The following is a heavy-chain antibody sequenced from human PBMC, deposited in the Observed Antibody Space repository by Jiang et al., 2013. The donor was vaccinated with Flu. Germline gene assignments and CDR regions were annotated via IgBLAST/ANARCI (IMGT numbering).Heavy chain of an antibody. V-gene: IGHV4-39*07. CDR3: ARAGSSWYYFDY. CDR1: GGSISSSSYY. CDR2: IYYSGST. J-gene: IGHJ4*02. D-gene: IGHD6-13*01. Sequence: SGSGLVKPSETLSLTCTVSGGSISSSSYYWGWIRQPPGKGLEWIGSIYYSGSTYYNPSLKSRVTISVDTSKNQFSLKLSSVTAADTAVYYCARAGSSWYYFDYVGPGNPGPPSP.